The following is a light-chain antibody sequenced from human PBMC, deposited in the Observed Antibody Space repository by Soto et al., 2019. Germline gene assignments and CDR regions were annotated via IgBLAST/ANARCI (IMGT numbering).Light chain of an antibody. J-gene: IGLJ1*01. CDR3: SSYSSKTPPYV. CDR2: EVT. Sequence: QSALAQPASVSGSPGQSITISCTGGSSDIGGYSYVSWYQQHPGRAPRLLILEVTNRPSGVPDRFSGSKSGNTASLIIRGLQAEDEADYFCSSYSSKTPPYVFGTGTKLTVL. V-gene: IGLV2-14*01. CDR1: SSDIGGYSY.